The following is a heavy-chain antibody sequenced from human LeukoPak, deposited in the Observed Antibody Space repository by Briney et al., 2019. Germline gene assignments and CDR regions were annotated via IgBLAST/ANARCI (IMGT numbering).Heavy chain of an antibody. V-gene: IGHV4-59*08. CDR1: GGSISGSY. CDR2: IYNSGST. D-gene: IGHD6-13*01. J-gene: IGHJ4*02. Sequence: SETLSLTCTVSGGSISGSYWSWIRQPPGKGLEWIGYIYNSGSTNYNPSLKSRVAISVDTSKNQFSLKLGSVTAADTAVYYCARHEAAALSSLDYWGQGTLVTVSS. CDR3: ARHEAAALSSLDY.